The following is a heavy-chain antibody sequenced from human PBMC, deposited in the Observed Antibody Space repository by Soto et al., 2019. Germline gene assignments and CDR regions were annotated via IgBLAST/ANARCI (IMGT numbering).Heavy chain of an antibody. CDR2: INSDGSII. CDR3: ARDPYYDYVWGSYRAEYYFGY. J-gene: IGHJ4*02. V-gene: IGHV3-74*01. Sequence: GGSLRLSCTASGFPFISYWMHWVRQAPGKGLVWVSRINSDGSIINYADSVKGRFTISRDNAKNTLYLQMNSLRAEDTAVYYCARDPYYDYVWGSYRAEYYFGYWGQGTLVTVSS. CDR1: GFPFISYW. D-gene: IGHD3-16*02.